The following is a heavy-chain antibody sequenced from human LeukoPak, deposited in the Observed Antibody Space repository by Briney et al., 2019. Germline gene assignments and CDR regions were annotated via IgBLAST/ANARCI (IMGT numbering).Heavy chain of an antibody. V-gene: IGHV4-59*01. D-gene: IGHD3-9*01. Sequence: SETLSPTCTVSGGSISSYYWTWIRQPPGKGLEWIGYIYYSGSTNYNPSLKSRVTISVDTSKNQFSLKLSSVTAADTAVYYCAREDYDILTGYYIFDYWGQGTLVTASS. CDR3: AREDYDILTGYYIFDY. CDR1: GGSISSYY. CDR2: IYYSGST. J-gene: IGHJ4*02.